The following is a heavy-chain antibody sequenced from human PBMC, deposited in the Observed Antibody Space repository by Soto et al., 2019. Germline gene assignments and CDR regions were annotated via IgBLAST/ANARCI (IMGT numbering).Heavy chain of an antibody. Sequence: SETLSLTCAVSGYSISSGLYWGWIRQPPGKGLEWIGTIYRGGITYYNPSLKSRVTISIDTSKNHFSLRLSSVTATDTAVYFCAIGNPDWFDPWGQGTLVTDS. CDR1: GYSISSGLY. CDR3: AIGNPDWFDP. D-gene: IGHD1-1*01. V-gene: IGHV4-38-2*01. CDR2: IYRGGIT. J-gene: IGHJ5*02.